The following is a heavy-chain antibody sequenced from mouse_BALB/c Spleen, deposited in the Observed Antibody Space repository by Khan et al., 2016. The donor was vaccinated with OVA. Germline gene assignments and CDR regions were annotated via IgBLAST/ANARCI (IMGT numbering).Heavy chain of an antibody. J-gene: IGHJ1*01. Sequence: VQLQQSGPELVKPGASVKMSCKASGYTFTDYVINWVKQRPGQGLEWIGEIYPGSGNTNYNQKFRGKATLTADKSSSTAYMQVSSLTSEDSAVYFCATPVYYCGSYSYCIFHDWGEGTTVTVSS. D-gene: IGHD1-1*01. CDR1: GYTFTDYV. CDR3: ATPVYYCGSYSYCIFHD. CDR2: IYPGSGNT. V-gene: IGHV1-77*01.